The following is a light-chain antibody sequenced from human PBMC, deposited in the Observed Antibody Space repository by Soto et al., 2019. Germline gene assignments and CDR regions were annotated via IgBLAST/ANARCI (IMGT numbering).Light chain of an antibody. Sequence: QSVLTQPASVSGSPGQSITISCTGTSSDVGSYNYVSWYQHHPGKAPKLMISEVSNRPSGVSNRFSGSKSGNTASLSISGLQTEDEADYYCSSFTSISTGFFVFGTGTKVTVL. CDR3: SSFTSISTGFFV. V-gene: IGLV2-14*01. CDR2: EVS. CDR1: SSDVGSYNY. J-gene: IGLJ1*01.